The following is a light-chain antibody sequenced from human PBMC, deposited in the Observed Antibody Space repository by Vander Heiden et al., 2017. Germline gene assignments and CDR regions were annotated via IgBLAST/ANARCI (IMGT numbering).Light chain of an antibody. CDR3: AAWDDSRNGFVV. CDR2: SNN. CDR1: SSTIGSNT. V-gene: IGLV1-44*01. J-gene: IGLJ2*01. Sequence: QSVLTQPPSASGTPGQRVTISCSGSSSTIGSNTVNWYQQLPGTAPKLLIYSNNQRPSGVPDRFSGSKSGTSAALAISGLQAEDEADYYCAAWDDSRNGFVVFGGGTKLTVL.